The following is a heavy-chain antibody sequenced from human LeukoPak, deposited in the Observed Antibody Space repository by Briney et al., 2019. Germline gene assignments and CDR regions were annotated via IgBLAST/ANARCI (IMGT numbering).Heavy chain of an antibody. V-gene: IGHV4-59*01. CDR1: GGSISSYY. J-gene: IGHJ4*02. CDR2: IYYNGGT. CDR3: ARAGGVDTAMDANFDY. D-gene: IGHD5-18*01. Sequence: SETLSLTCTVSGGSISSYYWSWFRQPPGKGLEWIGYIYYNGGTNYNPSLRSRVTISVDTSKNHFSLRLSSVTAADTAMYYCARAGGVDTAMDANFDYWGQGTLVTVSS.